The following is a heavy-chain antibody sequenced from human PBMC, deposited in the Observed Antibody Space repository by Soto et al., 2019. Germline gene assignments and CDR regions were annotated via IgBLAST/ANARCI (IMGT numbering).Heavy chain of an antibody. V-gene: IGHV4-34*01. D-gene: IGHD3-9*01. Sequence: QVQLQQWGAGLLKPSETLSLTCAVYGGSFSGYYWSWIRQPPGKGLGWIGEINHSGSTNYNPSLKSRVTISVDTSKNQFSLKLSSVTAADTAVYYCARRTLRYFDWSIDYWGQGTLVTVSS. CDR1: GGSFSGYY. CDR3: ARRTLRYFDWSIDY. J-gene: IGHJ4*02. CDR2: INHSGST.